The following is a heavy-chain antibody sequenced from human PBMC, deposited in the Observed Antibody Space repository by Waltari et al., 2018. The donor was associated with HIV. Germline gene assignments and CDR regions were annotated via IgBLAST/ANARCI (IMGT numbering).Heavy chain of an antibody. CDR1: GGSISSGGYY. J-gene: IGHJ6*02. CDR3: ARDHATIFGGGGRDYGMDV. CDR2: IYYSGST. V-gene: IGHV4-31*03. D-gene: IGHD3-3*01. Sequence: QVQLQESGPGLVKPSQTLSLTCTVSGGSISSGGYYWSWIRQHPGKGLEWIGYIYYSGSTYYNPSLKSRVTLSVATSKNQFSLKLGSVTAADTAVYYCARDHATIFGGGGRDYGMDVWGQGTTVTVSS.